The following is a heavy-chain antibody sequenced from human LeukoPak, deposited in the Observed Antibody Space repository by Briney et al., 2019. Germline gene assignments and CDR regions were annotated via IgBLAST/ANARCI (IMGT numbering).Heavy chain of an antibody. CDR1: GFTFSDYY. CDR3: ARDPKPPITGTTGWFDP. D-gene: IGHD1-20*01. J-gene: IGHJ5*02. CDR2: ISSSGSTI. V-gene: IGHV3-11*01. Sequence: PGGSLRLSCAASGFTFSDYYMSWIRQAPGKGLEWVSYISSSGSTIYCADSVKGRFTISRDNAKNSLYLQMNSLRAEDTAVYYCARDPKPPITGTTGWFDPWGQGTLVTVSS.